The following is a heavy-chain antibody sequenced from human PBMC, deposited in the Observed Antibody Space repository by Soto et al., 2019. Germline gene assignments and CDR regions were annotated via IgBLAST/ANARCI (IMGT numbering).Heavy chain of an antibody. J-gene: IGHJ4*02. Sequence: LRLSCAASGFSFSSYALSWVRQAPGKGLEGVSAISGSGGSTYYADSVKGRFTISRDNSKNTLYPQMTSLRAEDTAVYYCSTSAGGSYDVFDYRGQGTLVTV. D-gene: IGHD3-16*01. V-gene: IGHV3-23*01. CDR1: GFSFSSYA. CDR3: STSAGGSYDVFDY. CDR2: ISGSGGST.